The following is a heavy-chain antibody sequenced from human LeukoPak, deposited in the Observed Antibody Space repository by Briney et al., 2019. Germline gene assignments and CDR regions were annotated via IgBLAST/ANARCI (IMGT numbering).Heavy chain of an antibody. J-gene: IGHJ4*02. CDR3: ARAYGDYGPSGDY. CDR1: GGSFSGYY. D-gene: IGHD4-17*01. Sequence: SETLSLTCAVYGGSFSGYYWSWIRQPPGKGLEWIGEINHSGSTNYNPSLKSRVTISVDTSKNQLSLKLSSVTAADTAVYYCARAYGDYGPSGDYWGQGTLVTVSS. CDR2: INHSGST. V-gene: IGHV4-34*01.